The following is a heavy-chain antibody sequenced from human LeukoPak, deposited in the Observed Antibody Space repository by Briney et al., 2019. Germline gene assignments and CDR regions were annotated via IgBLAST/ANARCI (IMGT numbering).Heavy chain of an antibody. CDR1: GFTFSSYA. CDR2: ISESGGTT. J-gene: IGHJ1*01. CDR3: VKDHRGSLENFQH. V-gene: IGHV3-23*01. Sequence: GGSLRLSCAASGFTFSSYAMCWLRQAPGKGLEGVSGISESGGTTYYADSVKGRLTISRDNSKNTLYLQMNSLRDEDTALYYCVKDHRGSLENFQHWGQGTLVTVFS.